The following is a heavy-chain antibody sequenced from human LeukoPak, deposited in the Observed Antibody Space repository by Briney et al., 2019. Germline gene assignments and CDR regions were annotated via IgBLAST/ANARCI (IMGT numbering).Heavy chain of an antibody. V-gene: IGHV4-4*02. CDR1: GGSISRSYW. CDR3: ARQERRGYVDSSDYEGRWFDS. CDR2: IYQSGST. D-gene: IGHD3-22*01. Sequence: SETLSLTCAVSGGSISRSYWWSWVRPPPGKGLEWIGDIYQSGSTTYNPSLKSRLTISIDKSKNQFSLKLTSVTAADTAVYYCARQERRGYVDSSDYEGRWFDSWGQGALTVSS. J-gene: IGHJ5*01.